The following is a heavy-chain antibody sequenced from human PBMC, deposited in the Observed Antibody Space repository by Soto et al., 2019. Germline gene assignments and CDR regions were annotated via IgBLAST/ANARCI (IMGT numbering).Heavy chain of an antibody. CDR3: TTEPLLLWFGELLVQFDY. CDR2: IKSKTDGGTT. D-gene: IGHD3-10*01. CDR1: GFTFSNAW. V-gene: IGHV3-15*01. Sequence: GGSLRLSCAASGFTFSNAWMSWVRQAPGKGLEWVGRIKSKTDGGTTDYAAPVKGRFTISRDDSKNTLYLQMNSLKTEDTAVYYCTTEPLLLWFGELLVQFDYWGQGTLVTVSS. J-gene: IGHJ4*02.